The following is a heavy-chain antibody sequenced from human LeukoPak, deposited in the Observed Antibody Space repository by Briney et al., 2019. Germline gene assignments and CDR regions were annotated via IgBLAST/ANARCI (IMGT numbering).Heavy chain of an antibody. CDR3: ARHHGRYSYLDY. J-gene: IGHJ4*02. CDR2: IYYSGST. Sequence: MPSETLSLTCTVSGGSISSYYWSWIRQPPEKGLEWIGYIYYSGSTNYNPSLKSRVTISVDTSKNQFSLKLSSVTAADTAVYYCARHHGRYSYLDYWGQGTLVTVSS. D-gene: IGHD5-18*01. V-gene: IGHV4-59*08. CDR1: GGSISSYY.